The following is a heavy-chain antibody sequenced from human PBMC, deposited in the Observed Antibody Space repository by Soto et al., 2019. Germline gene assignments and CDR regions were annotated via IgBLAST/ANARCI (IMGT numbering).Heavy chain of an antibody. Sequence: QVQLVESGGGVVQPGSSLRLSCTASGFTFSIYAMHWVRQAPGKGLEWVSIISFDGKYIDYARSVRGRFTISRDNSQNTLYLQMDSLRTEDTAVYYCARRDFYCRGRNCFSGDYAMDVWGQGTTVTVSS. CDR2: ISFDGKYI. CDR1: GFTFSIYA. CDR3: ARRDFYCRGRNCFSGDYAMDV. D-gene: IGHD2-15*01. J-gene: IGHJ6*02. V-gene: IGHV3-30*04.